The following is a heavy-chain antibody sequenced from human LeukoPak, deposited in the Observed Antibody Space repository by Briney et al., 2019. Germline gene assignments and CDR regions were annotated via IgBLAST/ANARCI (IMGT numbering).Heavy chain of an antibody. Sequence: GESLKISCKGSGYSFTSYWIGWVRQMPGKGLEWMGFIYPGDSDTRYSPSFQGQVTISADKSISTAYLQWSSLKASDTAMYHCARGIASSGHRVDAFDIWGQGTMVTVSS. CDR2: IYPGDSDT. D-gene: IGHD3-22*01. J-gene: IGHJ3*02. CDR1: GYSFTSYW. CDR3: ARGIASSGHRVDAFDI. V-gene: IGHV5-51*01.